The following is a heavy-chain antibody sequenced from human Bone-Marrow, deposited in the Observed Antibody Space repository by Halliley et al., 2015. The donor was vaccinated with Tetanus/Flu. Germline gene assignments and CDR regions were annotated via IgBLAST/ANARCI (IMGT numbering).Heavy chain of an antibody. J-gene: IGHJ4*02. CDR1: GASVSSGDYY. CDR3: SIGGTREHF. CDR2: IYYSGST. D-gene: IGHD1-26*01. Sequence: TLSLTCAVSGASVSSGDYYWSWIRQTPGKGLEWLGSIYYSGSTYYQPSVKSRTAISRDTSKTQFPLNLRSATSADTAVYFFSIGGTREHFWGQGSRVTVSS. V-gene: IGHV4-30-4*01.